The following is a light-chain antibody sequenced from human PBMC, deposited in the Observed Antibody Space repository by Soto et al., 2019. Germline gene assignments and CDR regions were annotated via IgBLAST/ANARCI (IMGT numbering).Light chain of an antibody. CDR2: DAS. Sequence: EIVLTQSPATLSLSPGERATLSCRASQGVSSYLAWYQQKPGQAPRLLIYDASSRATGIPARFSGSGSGTDFTLTISSLEPEDFAVYYCQQRSNWPPITFGQGTRLEIK. CDR3: QQRSNWPPIT. V-gene: IGKV3-11*01. CDR1: QGVSSY. J-gene: IGKJ5*01.